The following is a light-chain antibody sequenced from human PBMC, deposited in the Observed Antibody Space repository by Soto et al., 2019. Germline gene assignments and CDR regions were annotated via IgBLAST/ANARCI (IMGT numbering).Light chain of an antibody. V-gene: IGLV2-14*03. CDR3: SSYTTSNTRQIV. J-gene: IGLJ1*01. Sequence: SVLPKPASVSGSPGQSITISCTGTSSDVGGYNYVSWYQHHPGKAPKLLIYDVSNRPSGVSNRFSGSKSDNTASLTISGLQPEDEADYYCSSYTTSNTRQIVFGTGTKVTVL. CDR1: SSDVGGYNY. CDR2: DVS.